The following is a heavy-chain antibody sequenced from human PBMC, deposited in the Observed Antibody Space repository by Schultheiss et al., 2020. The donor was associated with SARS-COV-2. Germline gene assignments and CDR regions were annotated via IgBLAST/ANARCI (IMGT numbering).Heavy chain of an antibody. D-gene: IGHD3-10*01. Sequence: GGSLRLSCAASGFTFSSYEMNWVRQAPGKGLEWVAVISYDGSNKYYADSVKGRFTISRDNSKNTLYLQMNSLRAEDTAVYYCARERFGSDWGQGTLVTVSS. J-gene: IGHJ4*02. CDR2: ISYDGSNK. CDR3: ARERFGSD. CDR1: GFTFSSYE. V-gene: IGHV3-30*01.